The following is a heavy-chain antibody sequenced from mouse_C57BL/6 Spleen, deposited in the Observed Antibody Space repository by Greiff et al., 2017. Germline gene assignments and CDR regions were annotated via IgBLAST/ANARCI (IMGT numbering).Heavy chain of an antibody. Sequence: VKLQESGAELVKPGASVKMSCKASGYTFTTYPIEWMKQNPGKSLEWIGNFHPYNDDTKYTEKFKGKATLTVEKSSSTVYLELSRLTSDDSAVYDWTRGIDDGYYVSYYFDYWGQGTTLTVSS. J-gene: IGHJ2*01. CDR1: GYTFTTYP. CDR3: TRGIDDGYYVSYYFDY. V-gene: IGHV1-47*01. CDR2: FHPYNDDT. D-gene: IGHD2-3*01.